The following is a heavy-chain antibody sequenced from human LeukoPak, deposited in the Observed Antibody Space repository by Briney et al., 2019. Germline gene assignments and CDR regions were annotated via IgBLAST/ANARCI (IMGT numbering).Heavy chain of an antibody. D-gene: IGHD2-15*01. CDR3: ARDGSGLGYCSGGSCFPFDY. Sequence: SVKVSCKASGYTFTSYYMHWVRQAPGQGLEWMGIINPSGGSTSYAQKFQGRVTMTRDTSTSTVYMELSSLRSEDTAVYYCARDGSGLGYCSGGSCFPFDYWGQGTLVTVSS. V-gene: IGHV1-46*01. CDR2: INPSGGST. CDR1: GYTFTSYY. J-gene: IGHJ4*02.